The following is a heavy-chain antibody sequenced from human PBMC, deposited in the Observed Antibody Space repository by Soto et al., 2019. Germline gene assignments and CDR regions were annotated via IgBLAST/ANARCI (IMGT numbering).Heavy chain of an antibody. V-gene: IGHV1-69*13. CDR1: GGTFSSYA. Sequence: ASVKVSCEASGGTFSSYAISWVRQAPGQGLEWMGGIIPIFGTANYAQKFQGRVTITADESTSTAYMELSSLRSEDTAVYYCARAEITIFGGVRYGMDVWGQGNTVCVYS. CDR3: ARAEITIFGGVRYGMDV. D-gene: IGHD3-3*01. CDR2: IIPIFGTA. J-gene: IGHJ6*01.